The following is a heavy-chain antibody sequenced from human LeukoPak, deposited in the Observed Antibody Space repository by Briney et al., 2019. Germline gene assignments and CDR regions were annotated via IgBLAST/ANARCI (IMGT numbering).Heavy chain of an antibody. CDR2: TYYRSKWYN. V-gene: IGHV6-1*01. J-gene: IGHJ3*02. CDR1: GDTVSSNSAA. D-gene: IGHD6-13*01. CDR3: ARKYSSTWYDALDI. Sequence: SQTLSLTCAISGDTVSSNSAAWNWIRQSPSRGLEWLGRTYYRSKWYNDYAAPVKSRISINPDTSKNHFSLRLNSVTPEDTAVYYCARKYSSTWYDALDIWGQGTMVTVSS.